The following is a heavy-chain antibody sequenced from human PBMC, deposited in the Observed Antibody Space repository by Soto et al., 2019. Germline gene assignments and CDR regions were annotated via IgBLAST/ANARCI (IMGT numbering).Heavy chain of an antibody. V-gene: IGHV3-23*01. D-gene: IGHD3-10*01. CDR3: ARGFSAGKGSPPDY. Sequence: EVQLLESGGGLVQPGGSLRLSCAASGFSFIKYAMSWVRQAPGKGLEWVSGLSGSGGSTSSADSVKGRFAISRDNFRNTLYLQMNSLRDGDTAIYYCARGFSAGKGSPPDYWGQGTLVTVSS. CDR1: GFSFIKYA. J-gene: IGHJ4*02. CDR2: LSGSGGST.